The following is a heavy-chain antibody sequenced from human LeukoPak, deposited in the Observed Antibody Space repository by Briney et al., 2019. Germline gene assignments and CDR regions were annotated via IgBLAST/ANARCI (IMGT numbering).Heavy chain of an antibody. D-gene: IGHD1-1*01. CDR2: ISSSSSTI. V-gene: IGHV3-48*01. CDR1: GFTFSSYS. CDR3: ARDARYNWNDDYMDV. J-gene: IGHJ6*03. Sequence: GGSLRLSCAASGFTFSSYSMNWVRQAPGKGLEWVSYISSSSSTIYYADSVKGRFTISRDNAKNSLYLQMNSLRAEDTAVYYCARDARYNWNDDYMDVWGKGTTVTVSS.